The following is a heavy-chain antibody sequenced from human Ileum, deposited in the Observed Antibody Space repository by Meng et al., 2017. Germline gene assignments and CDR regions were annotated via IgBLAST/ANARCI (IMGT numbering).Heavy chain of an antibody. V-gene: IGHV4-39*01. J-gene: IGHJ4*02. Sequence: QLRLQESGPGLVKPSWTLSLTCSVSSGSFPNNNYYWVWIRRPPGKGLEWIGSIYYGGSTYYNPSLKSRVTISVDTSTNQFSLKLISVTAADTAVYYCARRAHYGDPPRWGQGTLVTVSS. D-gene: IGHD4-17*01. CDR3: ARRAHYGDPPR. CDR2: IYYGGST. CDR1: SGSFPNNNYY.